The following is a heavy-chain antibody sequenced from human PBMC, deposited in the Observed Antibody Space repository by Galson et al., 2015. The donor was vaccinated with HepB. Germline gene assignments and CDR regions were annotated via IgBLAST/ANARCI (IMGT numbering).Heavy chain of an antibody. D-gene: IGHD3-3*01. V-gene: IGHV3-30*18. CDR2: ISFDGSKK. J-gene: IGHJ6*02. Sequence: SLRLSCAASGFIFRTYGMHWVRQAPGKGLEWVAIISFDGSKKHFAQSVEGRFTISRDNTKNTVYLQMNGLRPEDSAVYYCAKDRLPYYTCIYYGMDVWGQGAMVTVSS. CDR3: AKDRLPYYTCIYYGMDV. CDR1: GFIFRTYG.